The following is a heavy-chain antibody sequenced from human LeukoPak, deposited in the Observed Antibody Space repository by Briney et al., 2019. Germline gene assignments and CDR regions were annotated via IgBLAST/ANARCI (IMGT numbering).Heavy chain of an antibody. V-gene: IGHV3-48*02. J-gene: IGHJ4*02. CDR2: ISSGSRVI. D-gene: IGHD1-26*01. CDR3: ARNPAGIGDY. CDR1: GFTFSTYN. Sequence: GGSLRLSCAASGFTFSTYNMNWVRQAPGKGLEWVSFISSGSRVIYYADSVKGRFTVSRDNAKNSLYLQMNSLRDEDTAVYYCARNPAGIGDYWGQGTLVTVSS.